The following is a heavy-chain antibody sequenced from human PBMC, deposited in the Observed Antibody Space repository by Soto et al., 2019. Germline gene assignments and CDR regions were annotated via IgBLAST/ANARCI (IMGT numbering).Heavy chain of an antibody. Sequence: GSLRLSCAASGFTFSSYWMHWVRQAPGKGLVWVSRINSDGSSTSYADSVKGRFTISRDNAKNTLYLQMNSLRAEDTAVYYCARPTNFWTGGDAFDIWGQGTMVTVSS. J-gene: IGHJ3*02. CDR2: INSDGSST. D-gene: IGHD3-3*01. CDR3: ARPTNFWTGGDAFDI. V-gene: IGHV3-74*01. CDR1: GFTFSSYW.